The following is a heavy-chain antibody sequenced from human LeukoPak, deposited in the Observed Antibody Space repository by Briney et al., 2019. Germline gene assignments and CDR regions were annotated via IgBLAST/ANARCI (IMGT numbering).Heavy chain of an antibody. Sequence: PSQTLSLTCAISGDSVSNNGASWNWIRQSPSRGLEWLGRTYYRTRWYFVYAVSVRSRATINPDTSKNQFSLQLDSVTPEDTAVYYCARGGAGWYVSVFDPWGQGTLVTVSS. V-gene: IGHV6-1*01. CDR2: TYYRTRWYF. CDR1: GDSVSNNGAS. J-gene: IGHJ5*02. D-gene: IGHD6-19*01. CDR3: ARGGAGWYVSVFDP.